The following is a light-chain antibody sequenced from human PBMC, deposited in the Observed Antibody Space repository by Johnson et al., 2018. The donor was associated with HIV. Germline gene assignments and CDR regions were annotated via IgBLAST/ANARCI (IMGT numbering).Light chain of an antibody. CDR3: GPWDSSLRTGF. J-gene: IGLJ1*01. CDR1: SSNIGNNY. CDR2: DNH. V-gene: IGLV1-51*01. Sequence: QAVLTQPPSVSAAPGQKVTISCSGSSSNIGNNYVSWYQQVPGTAPKLLIYDNHKRPSGIPDRFSGSKSGPSATLAITGLQTGDEADYYCGPWDSSLRTGFFGTGTKVTVL.